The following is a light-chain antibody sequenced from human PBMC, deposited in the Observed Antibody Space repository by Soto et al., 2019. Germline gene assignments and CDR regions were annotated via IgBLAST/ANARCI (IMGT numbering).Light chain of an antibody. CDR3: QQYKDYSGCT. Sequence: DIQMTQSPSTLSASVGDRVTITCRASQSISNWLAWYQQKPGKAPKLLIYQASSLEAGFSSRFSGSASETEFTLSISSLQPDDFATYYCQQYKDYSGCTFGQGTKVEFK. V-gene: IGKV1-5*03. J-gene: IGKJ1*01. CDR1: QSISNW. CDR2: QAS.